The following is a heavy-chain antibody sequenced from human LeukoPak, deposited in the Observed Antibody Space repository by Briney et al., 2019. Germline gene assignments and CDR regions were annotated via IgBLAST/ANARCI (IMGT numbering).Heavy chain of an antibody. CDR2: ISGSTGRT. J-gene: IGHJ4*02. Sequence: GGTLRLSCAASGFTFSTYAMSWVRQAPGKGLEWVSAISGSTGRTYYADSVKGRFTISRDNSKNTLYLQMNNLRAEDTAVYYCAPRVVGSAPFDYWGQGTLVTVSS. CDR3: APRVVGSAPFDY. CDR1: GFTFSTYA. D-gene: IGHD2-15*01. V-gene: IGHV3-23*01.